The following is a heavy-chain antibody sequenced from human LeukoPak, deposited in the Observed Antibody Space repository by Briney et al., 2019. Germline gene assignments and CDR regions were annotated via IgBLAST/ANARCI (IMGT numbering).Heavy chain of an antibody. J-gene: IGHJ3*01. CDR1: GFIFRDHA. D-gene: IGHD5-12*01. Sequence: GGSLRLSCTASGFIFRDHAMSWFRQAPGKGLEWVGFIRTRTYSETTEHAASVKGRFTISRDDSNDIAYLQMNSLKTEGTAVYYCSRNSGTLTGWPFDVWGQGTMVTVSS. V-gene: IGHV3-49*03. CDR2: IRTRTYSETT. CDR3: SRNSGTLTGWPFDV.